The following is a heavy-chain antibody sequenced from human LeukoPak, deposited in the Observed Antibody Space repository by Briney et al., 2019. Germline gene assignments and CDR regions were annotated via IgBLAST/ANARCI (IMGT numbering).Heavy chain of an antibody. V-gene: IGHV4-34*01. Sequence: SETLSLSCAVYGGSFSGYYWSWIRQPSGKGLEWIGEIYHSGSTNYNPSLKSRVTISVDKSKNQFSLKLSSVTAADTAVYYCARDGGGSYYGSGSYWNWGQGTLVTVSS. CDR2: IYHSGST. D-gene: IGHD3-10*01. J-gene: IGHJ4*02. CDR1: GGSFSGYY. CDR3: ARDGGGSYYGSGSYWN.